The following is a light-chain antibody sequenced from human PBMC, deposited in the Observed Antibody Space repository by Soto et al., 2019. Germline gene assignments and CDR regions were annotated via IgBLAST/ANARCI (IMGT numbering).Light chain of an antibody. CDR2: GAS. V-gene: IGKV3-20*01. CDR3: QPYGSSPRT. Sequence: EIVLTQSPGTLPFSPGQKATLSCRASQSVSSSYLAWYLQKPGQAPRLLIYGASNRATGIPDRFSGSGSGTDFTLTISRLEPEDFAVYYCQPYGSSPRTFGQGTKVEIK. J-gene: IGKJ1*01. CDR1: QSVSSSY.